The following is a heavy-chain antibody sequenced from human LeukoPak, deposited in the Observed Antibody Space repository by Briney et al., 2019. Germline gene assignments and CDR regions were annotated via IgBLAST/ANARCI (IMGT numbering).Heavy chain of an antibody. CDR3: ARDYRSSWLSVYFYYFDY. CDR2: ISSSSSTI. Sequence: PGGSLRLSCVASGFTFSSYNMNWVRQAPGKGLEWVSYISSSSSTIYYADSVKGRFTISRDNAKNSLYLQMNSLRDEDTAVYYCARDYRSSWLSVYFYYFDYWGQGTLVTVSS. D-gene: IGHD6-13*01. CDR1: GFTFSSYN. J-gene: IGHJ4*02. V-gene: IGHV3-48*02.